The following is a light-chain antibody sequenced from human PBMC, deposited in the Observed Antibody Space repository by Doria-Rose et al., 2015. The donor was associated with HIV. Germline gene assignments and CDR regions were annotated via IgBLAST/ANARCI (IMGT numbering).Light chain of an antibody. Sequence: TQSPGTLSLSPGERATLSCRASQSFSSTYLAWYQQKPVQAPSLLIYDGSTRATGIPDRFSASGSGTDFTLTINRLEPEDFALYCCHQYGTSWTFGQGTKVEI. J-gene: IGKJ1*01. CDR1: QSFSSTY. CDR2: DGS. V-gene: IGKV3-20*01. CDR3: HQYGTSWT.